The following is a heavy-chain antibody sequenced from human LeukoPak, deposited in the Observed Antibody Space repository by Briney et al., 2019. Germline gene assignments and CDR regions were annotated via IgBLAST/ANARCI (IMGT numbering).Heavy chain of an antibody. D-gene: IGHD1-26*01. CDR2: IKQDGSEK. CDR1: GFTFSTYW. Sequence: GGSLRLSCAASGFTFSTYWMNWVRQAPGKGLEWVANIKQDGSEKYYVDSVKGRFTLSRDSAKNSLYLQMNSLRAEDTAVYYCLPQAYSGFDYWGQGTLVTVSS. V-gene: IGHV3-7*01. CDR3: LPQAYSGFDY. J-gene: IGHJ4*02.